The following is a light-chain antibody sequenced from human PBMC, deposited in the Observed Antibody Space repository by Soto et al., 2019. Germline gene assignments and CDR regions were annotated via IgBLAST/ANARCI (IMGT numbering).Light chain of an antibody. CDR3: SSYTSSSPPYV. J-gene: IGLJ1*01. V-gene: IGLV2-14*01. CDR2: DVS. Sequence: LTQPASVSGSPGQSITISCTGTSSDVGGYNYVSWYQQHPGKAPKLMIYDVSNRPSGVSNRFSGSKSGNTASLTISGLQAEDEADYYCSSYTSSSPPYVFGTGTKVTV. CDR1: SSDVGGYNY.